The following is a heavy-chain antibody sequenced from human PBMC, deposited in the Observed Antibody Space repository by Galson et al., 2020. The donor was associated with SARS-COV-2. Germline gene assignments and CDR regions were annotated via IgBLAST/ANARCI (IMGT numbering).Heavy chain of an antibody. Sequence: ETLSLTCTVSGDSISSGNYYWSWIRQPAGKGLEWIERIYTSGTTIYNPSLRSRVTISFDTSKNQFALHLRSVTAADTAVYYCARLYYDFWDGDYWTDVWGQGTTVAVSS. V-gene: IGHV4-61*02. CDR1: GDSISSGNYY. CDR2: IYTSGTT. CDR3: ARLYYDFWDGDYWTDV. D-gene: IGHD3-3*01. J-gene: IGHJ6*02.